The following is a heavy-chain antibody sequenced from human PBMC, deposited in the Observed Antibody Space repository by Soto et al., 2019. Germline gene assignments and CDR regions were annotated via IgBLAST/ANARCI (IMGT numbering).Heavy chain of an antibody. CDR2: ISSSSSYI. D-gene: IGHD6-13*01. Sequence: EVQLVESGGGLVKPGGSLRLSCAASGFTFSSYSMNWVRQAPGKGLVWVSSISSSSSYIYYADSVKGRFTISRDNAKNSLDLQMNILRAEDRTVDYCAREGVIAAPPDYYYYMDFWGKVTTVTVSS. V-gene: IGHV3-21*01. CDR3: AREGVIAAPPDYYYYMDF. J-gene: IGHJ6*03. CDR1: GFTFSSYS.